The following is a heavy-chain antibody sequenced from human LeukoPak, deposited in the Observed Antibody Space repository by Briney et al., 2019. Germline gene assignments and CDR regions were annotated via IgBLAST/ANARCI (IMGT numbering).Heavy chain of an antibody. Sequence: SVKVSCKASGGTFSSYAISWVRQAPGQGLEWMGGIIPIFGTANYAQKFQGRVAITADESTSTAYMELSSLRSEDTAVYYCARDRITIFGVVSGSDYGMDVWGQGTTVTVSS. J-gene: IGHJ6*02. CDR2: IIPIFGTA. CDR3: ARDRITIFGVVSGSDYGMDV. CDR1: GGTFSSYA. V-gene: IGHV1-69*13. D-gene: IGHD3-3*01.